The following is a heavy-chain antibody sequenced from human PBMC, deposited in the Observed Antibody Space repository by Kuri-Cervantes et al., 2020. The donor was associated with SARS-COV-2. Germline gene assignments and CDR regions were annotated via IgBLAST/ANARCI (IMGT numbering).Heavy chain of an antibody. Sequence: ASVKVSCKVSGYTLTELSMHWVRQAPGKGLEWTGGFDPEDGETIYAQKFQGRVTMTEDTSTDTAYMELRSLRSDDTAVYYCARSCSSTSCYDYYYYGMDVWGQGTMVTVSS. V-gene: IGHV1-24*01. D-gene: IGHD2-2*01. J-gene: IGHJ6*02. CDR2: FDPEDGET. CDR1: GYTLTELS. CDR3: ARSCSSTSCYDYYYYGMDV.